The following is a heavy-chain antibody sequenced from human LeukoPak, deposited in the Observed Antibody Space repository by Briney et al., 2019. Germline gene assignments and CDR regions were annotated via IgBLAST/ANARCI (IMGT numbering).Heavy chain of an antibody. CDR2: IKSDGSEK. V-gene: IGHV3-7*01. Sequence: GGSLRLSCAASGFTFSSFRMDWVRQAPGKGLEWVANIKSDGSEKYYVGSVEGRFTISRDNAKNSLFLQMNGLRAEDTAVYYCARESAWARDSWGQGTLVTVSS. D-gene: IGHD6-6*01. CDR3: ARESAWARDS. J-gene: IGHJ4*02. CDR1: GFTFSSFR.